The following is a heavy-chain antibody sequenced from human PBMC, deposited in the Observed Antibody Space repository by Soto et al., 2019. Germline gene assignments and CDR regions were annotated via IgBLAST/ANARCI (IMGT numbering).Heavy chain of an antibody. V-gene: IGHV3-43*01. CDR3: AKDYYGSGTIDPSEYYYYGMDV. D-gene: IGHD3-10*01. CDR1: GFTFDDYT. Sequence: GGSLRLSCAASGFTFDDYTMHWVRQAPGKGLEWVSLISWDGGSTYYADSVKGRFTISRDNSKNSLYLQMNSLRTEDTALYYCAKDYYGSGTIDPSEYYYYGMDVWGQGTTVTVSS. J-gene: IGHJ6*02. CDR2: ISWDGGST.